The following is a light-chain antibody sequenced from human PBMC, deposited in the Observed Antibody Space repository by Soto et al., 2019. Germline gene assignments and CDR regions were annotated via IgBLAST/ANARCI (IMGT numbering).Light chain of an antibody. J-gene: IGKJ3*01. Sequence: IVLTQSPGTLSLSPGERATLSCRASQSVWGTYLAWYQHKPGQAPMLLIYGASNRASGIPDRFSGSGSGTDFTLTISRLEPEDFAMYYCQQYGGSPFTFGRGTKVDI. V-gene: IGKV3-20*01. CDR3: QQYGGSPFT. CDR2: GAS. CDR1: QSVWGTY.